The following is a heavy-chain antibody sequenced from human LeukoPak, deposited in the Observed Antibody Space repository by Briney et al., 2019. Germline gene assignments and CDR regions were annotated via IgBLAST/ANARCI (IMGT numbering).Heavy chain of an antibody. CDR2: VNNDGSGT. CDR3: ARGGWGTAIDY. Sequence: GGSLRISCAASGFSFSGYWMHWVRQAPGKGLVWVSHVNNDGSGTTYADSVKGRFTISRDNAKNTVDLQMNSLRAEATAVYYCARGGWGTAIDYLGQGTLVTVSS. V-gene: IGHV3-74*01. CDR1: GFSFSGYW. J-gene: IGHJ4*02. D-gene: IGHD1-7*01.